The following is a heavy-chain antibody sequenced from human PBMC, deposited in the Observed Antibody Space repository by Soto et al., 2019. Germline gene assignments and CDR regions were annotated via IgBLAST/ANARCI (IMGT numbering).Heavy chain of an antibody. V-gene: IGHV1-8*01. D-gene: IGHD3-10*01. CDR1: GYTFTNYE. Sequence: GASVKVSCKASGYTFTNYEINWVRQATGQGLEWMGWMNPGSGNTGYAHKFQGRVTMTRNISISTSYMELSRLGSDDTAIYYCARMASSGSLNWFDPCGQGTLVTLSS. J-gene: IGHJ5*02. CDR2: MNPGSGNT. CDR3: ARMASSGSLNWFDP.